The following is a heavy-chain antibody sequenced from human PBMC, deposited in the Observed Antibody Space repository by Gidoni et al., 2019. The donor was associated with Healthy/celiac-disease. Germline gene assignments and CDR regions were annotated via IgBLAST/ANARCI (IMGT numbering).Heavy chain of an antibody. V-gene: IGHV3-9*01. D-gene: IGHD2-15*01. CDR1: GFTFDDYA. CDR2: ISWNSGSI. Sequence: EVQLVESGGGLVQPGRSLRLSCAASGFTFDDYAMHWVRQAPGKGLECVSGISWNSGSIGYADSVKGRFTISRDNAKNSLYLQMNSLRAEDTALYYCAKDTRGVAAALFDYWGQGTLVTVSS. CDR3: AKDTRGVAAALFDY. J-gene: IGHJ4*02.